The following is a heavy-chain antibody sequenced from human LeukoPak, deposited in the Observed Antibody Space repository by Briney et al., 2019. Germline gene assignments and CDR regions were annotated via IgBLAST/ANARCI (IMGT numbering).Heavy chain of an antibody. CDR2: IYQRGTT. CDR1: GFSITSGTFY. J-gene: IGHJ4*02. Sequence: SEALSLTCSVSGFSITSGTFYWAWVRQPPGKALEWIGDIYQRGTTYYNPSLKSRVTISVDASKNQFSLKLSSVTAADTAVYYCARHLYSSGWYPLYYFDYWGQGTLVTVSS. D-gene: IGHD6-19*01. V-gene: IGHV4-39*01. CDR3: ARHLYSSGWYPLYYFDY.